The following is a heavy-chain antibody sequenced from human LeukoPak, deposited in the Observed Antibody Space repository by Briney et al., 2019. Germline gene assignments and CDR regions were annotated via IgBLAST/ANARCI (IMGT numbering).Heavy chain of an antibody. J-gene: IGHJ6*03. D-gene: IGHD1-14*01. Sequence: PGGSLRLSCAASGFSLSNYGIHWVRQAPGKGLEWVAALLYDGNTKHYADSVRGRFTISRDISTNTFYVQMNSLTAEDMAVYYCARDHRPEIQYYYMDVWGKGTTVAVSS. CDR2: LLYDGNTK. V-gene: IGHV3-33*01. CDR3: ARDHRPEIQYYYMDV. CDR1: GFSLSNYG.